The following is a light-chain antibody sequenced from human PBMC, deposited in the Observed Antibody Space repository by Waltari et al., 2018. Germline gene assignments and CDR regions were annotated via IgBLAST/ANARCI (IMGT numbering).Light chain of an antibody. Sequence: DIQITQSPSSLSASVGDTVTITCRASQGISTYLKWVQQKPGKAPKLLIYAATTLKSGVPSRFSGSGSGTEFTLTISSLQPEDFAAYYCLQHNTYPLTFGGGTKVEIK. J-gene: IGKJ4*01. CDR3: LQHNTYPLT. CDR2: AAT. CDR1: QGISTY. V-gene: IGKV1-17*01.